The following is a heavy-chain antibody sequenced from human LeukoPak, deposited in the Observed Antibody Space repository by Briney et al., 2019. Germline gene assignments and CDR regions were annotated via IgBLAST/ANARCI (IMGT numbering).Heavy chain of an antibody. D-gene: IGHD3-9*01. CDR2: INHSGST. CDR3: ARVDILTGYSSDY. CDR1: GGSFSGYY. J-gene: IGHJ4*02. Sequence: PSETLSLTCAVYGGSFSGYYWSWIRQPPGKGLEWIGEINHSGSTNYNPSLKSRVTISVDTSKNQFSLKLGSVTAADTAVYYCARVDILTGYSSDYWGQGTLVTVSS. V-gene: IGHV4-34*01.